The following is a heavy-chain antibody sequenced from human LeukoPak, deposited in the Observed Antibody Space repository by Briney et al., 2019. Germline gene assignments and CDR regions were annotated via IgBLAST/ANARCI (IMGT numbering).Heavy chain of an antibody. J-gene: IGHJ4*02. CDR1: GFTFSNFW. CDR2: IKVDGSEK. Sequence: GGSLRLSCAASGFTFSNFWMSWVRQAPGKGLEWVANIKVDGSEKYYVDSVKGRFTISRDNSKNTLYVQMNSLRAEDTAVYYCAKGHYYGSGSLDYWGQGTLVTVSS. CDR3: AKGHYYGSGSLDY. D-gene: IGHD3-10*01. V-gene: IGHV3-7*03.